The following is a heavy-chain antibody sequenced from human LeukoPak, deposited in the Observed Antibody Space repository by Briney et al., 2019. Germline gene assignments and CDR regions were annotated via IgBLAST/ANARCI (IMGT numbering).Heavy chain of an antibody. CDR3: ARDLSRIQLWFGENWFDP. J-gene: IGHJ5*02. CDR2: IYTSGST. D-gene: IGHD5-18*01. Sequence: SETLSLTCPVSGGSISSYYWSWIRQPAGKGLEWIGRIYTSGSTNYNPSLKSRVTMSVDTSKNQFSLKLSSVTAADTAVYYCARDLSRIQLWFGENWFDPWGQGTLVTVSS. CDR1: GGSISSYY. V-gene: IGHV4-4*07.